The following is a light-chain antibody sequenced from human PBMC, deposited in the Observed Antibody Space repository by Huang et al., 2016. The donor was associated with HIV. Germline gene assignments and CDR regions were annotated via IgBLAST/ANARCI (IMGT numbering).Light chain of an antibody. Sequence: EMVMTQSPATLSVSPGERATVSCRASQSISINLAWYQKKPGQAPRLLIYGASTRAPGFPARFSGSGSGTEFTLTISSLQSEDFAVYYCQQYNNWPQTFGQGTKLEIK. CDR2: GAS. CDR1: QSISIN. CDR3: QQYNNWPQT. J-gene: IGKJ2*01. V-gene: IGKV3-15*01.